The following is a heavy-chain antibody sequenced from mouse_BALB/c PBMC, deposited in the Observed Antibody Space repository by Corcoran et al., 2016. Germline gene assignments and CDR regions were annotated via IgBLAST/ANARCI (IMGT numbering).Heavy chain of an antibody. D-gene: IGHD2-4*01. CDR1: GFNIKDYY. CDR3: ASIYYDYAWFAY. J-gene: IGHJ3*01. V-gene: IGHV14-1*02. Sequence: EVQLQQSGAELVRPGALVKLSCKASGFNIKDYYMHWVKQRPEQGLEWIGWIDPENGNTIYDPKFQGKASITADTYSNTAYLQLSSLTSEDTAVYYCASIYYDYAWFAYWGQGTLVTVSA. CDR2: IDPENGNT.